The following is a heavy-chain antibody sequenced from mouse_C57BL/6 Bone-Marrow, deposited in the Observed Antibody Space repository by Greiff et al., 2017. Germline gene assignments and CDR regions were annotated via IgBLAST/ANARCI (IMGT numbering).Heavy chain of an antibody. CDR3: ARSFITTVVPYYYAMDY. V-gene: IGHV1-53*01. CDR2: INPSNGGT. J-gene: IGHJ4*01. D-gene: IGHD1-1*01. CDR1: GYTFPSYW. Sequence: VQLQQPGTELVKPGASVKLSCKASGYTFPSYWMHWVKQRPGQGLEWIGNINPSNGGTNYNEKFKSKATLTVDKSSSTAYMQLSSLTSEDSAVXYCARSFITTVVPYYYAMDYWGQGTSVTVSS.